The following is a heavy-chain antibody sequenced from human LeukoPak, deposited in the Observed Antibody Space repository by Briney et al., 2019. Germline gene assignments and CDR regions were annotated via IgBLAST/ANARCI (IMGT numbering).Heavy chain of an antibody. V-gene: IGHV4-4*07. CDR3: ARRYYSGPFDY. Sequence: SETLSLTCTVSGGSINTYFWTWIRQPAGKGLQWIGRIYPSGSTNYSPSLKSRVTISVDTSKNQFSLKLTSVTAADTAVYYCARRYYSGPFDYWGQGTLVTVSS. CDR1: GGSINTYF. CDR2: IYPSGST. J-gene: IGHJ4*02. D-gene: IGHD3-10*01.